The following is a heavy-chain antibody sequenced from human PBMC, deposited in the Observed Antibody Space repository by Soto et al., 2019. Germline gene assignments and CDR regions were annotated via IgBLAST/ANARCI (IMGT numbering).Heavy chain of an antibody. D-gene: IGHD4-17*01. Sequence: EVQLVESGGDLVQPGGSLRLSCAASGFTFNTYDIHWVRQPTGERLEWVSGIGVAGDTYYADSVKGRFMFSRDNAKRSVYLQMNSLRAGDTAVYYCVRGQGYGPNSGSFDIWGPGTMVTVSS. CDR3: VRGQGYGPNSGSFDI. CDR2: IGVAGDT. V-gene: IGHV3-13*01. J-gene: IGHJ3*02. CDR1: GFTFNTYD.